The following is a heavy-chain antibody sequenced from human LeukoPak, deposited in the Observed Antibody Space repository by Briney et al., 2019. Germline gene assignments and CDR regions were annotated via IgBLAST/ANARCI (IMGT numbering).Heavy chain of an antibody. CDR3: AGYYGSGEYYFDY. CDR2: IIPIFGTA. Sequence: GASVKVSCKASGGTFSSYAISWVRQAPGQGLEWMGGIIPIFGTANYAQKFQGRVTITADESTSTAYMELSSLRSGDTAVYYCAGYYGSGEYYFDYWGQGALVTVSS. D-gene: IGHD3-10*01. J-gene: IGHJ4*02. CDR1: GGTFSSYA. V-gene: IGHV1-69*13.